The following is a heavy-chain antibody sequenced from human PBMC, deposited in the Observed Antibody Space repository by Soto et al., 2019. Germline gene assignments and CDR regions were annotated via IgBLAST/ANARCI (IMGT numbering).Heavy chain of an antibody. CDR3: AKDYCLSMSCYVFDY. CDR1: GGTFSSYT. Sequence: ASVKVSCKASGGTFSSYTISWVRQAPGQGLEWMGRIIPILGIANYAQKFQGRVTITADKSTSTAYMELSSLRSEDTAVYYCAKDYCLSMSCYVFDYWGQGALVTVSS. CDR2: IIPILGIA. V-gene: IGHV1-69*04. J-gene: IGHJ4*02. D-gene: IGHD2-2*01.